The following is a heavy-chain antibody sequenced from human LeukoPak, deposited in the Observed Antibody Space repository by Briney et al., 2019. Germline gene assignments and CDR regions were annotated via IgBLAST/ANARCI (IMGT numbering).Heavy chain of an antibody. CDR2: ISGSGGST. CDR3: AKGPPLGYYYMDV. J-gene: IGHJ6*03. CDR1: GFTVSTNY. V-gene: IGHV3-23*01. Sequence: GGSLRLSCAASGFTVSTNYMSWVRQAPGKGLEWVSAISGSGGSTYYADSVKGRFTISRDNSKNTLYLQMNSLRAEDTAVYYCAKGPPLGYYYMDVWGKGTTVTVSS.